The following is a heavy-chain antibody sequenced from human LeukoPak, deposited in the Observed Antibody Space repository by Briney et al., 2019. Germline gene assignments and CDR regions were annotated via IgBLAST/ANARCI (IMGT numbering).Heavy chain of an antibody. V-gene: IGHV3-53*04. CDR3: ARALYDSSGYYIYS. J-gene: IGHJ4*02. CDR1: GFTVSNNY. D-gene: IGHD3-22*01. Sequence: GGSLRLSCTASGFTVSNNYMTWVRQAPGKGLEWVSVIYSDDTTYHADSVKGRFTISRHNSKNTLYLQMNSLRAEDTAVYYCARALYDSSGYYIYSWGQGTLVTVSS. CDR2: IYSDDTT.